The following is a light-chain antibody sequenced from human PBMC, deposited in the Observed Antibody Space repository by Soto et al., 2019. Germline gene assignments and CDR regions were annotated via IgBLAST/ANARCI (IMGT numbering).Light chain of an antibody. J-gene: IGKJ3*01. CDR3: QQLNNFPPLFS. CDR1: QGIRRY. CDR2: GAS. V-gene: IGKV1-9*01. Sequence: DIQLTQSPLLLSPSVGFRVTITCRASQGIRRYLAWYQQRPGEASALLIYGASTFPTGVASTFSGSGSGSEYTLPIRIRQPEDFATYFCQQLNNFPPLFSFGPGTKVD.